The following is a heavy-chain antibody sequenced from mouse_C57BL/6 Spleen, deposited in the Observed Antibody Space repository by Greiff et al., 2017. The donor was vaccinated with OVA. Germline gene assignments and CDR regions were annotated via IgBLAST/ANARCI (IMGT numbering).Heavy chain of an antibody. CDR1: GYTFTNYW. Sequence: LVESGAELVRPGTSVKMSCKASGYTFTNYWIGWAKQRPGHGLEWIGDIYPGGGYTNYNEKFKGKATLTADKSSSTAYMQFSSLTSEDSAIYYCARGGSYEGYAMDYWGQGTSVTVSS. J-gene: IGHJ4*01. CDR2: IYPGGGYT. V-gene: IGHV1-63*01. CDR3: ARGGSYEGYAMDY. D-gene: IGHD1-1*01.